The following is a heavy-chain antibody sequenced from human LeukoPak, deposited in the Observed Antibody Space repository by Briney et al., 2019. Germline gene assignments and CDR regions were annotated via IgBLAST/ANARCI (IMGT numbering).Heavy chain of an antibody. CDR2: ISGSGGST. CDR1: GFTFSSYA. J-gene: IGHJ4*02. Sequence: PGGSLRLSCAASGFTFSSYAMSWVRQAPGKGLEWVSAISGSGGSTYYADSVKGRFTISRDNSKNTLYLQMNSLRAEDTAVYYCATEIVVVVAATRHFDYWGQGTLVTVSS. V-gene: IGHV3-23*01. D-gene: IGHD2-15*01. CDR3: ATEIVVVVAATRHFDY.